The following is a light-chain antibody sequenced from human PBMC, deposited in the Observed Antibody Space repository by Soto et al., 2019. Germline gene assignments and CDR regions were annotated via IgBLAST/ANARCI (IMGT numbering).Light chain of an antibody. CDR2: DAS. V-gene: IGKV3D-20*01. Sequence: EIVLTQSPATLSLSPGERATLSCGASQSVSSSDLAWYQQKPGLAPRLLIYDASSRATGIPDRFSGSGSGTDFTLTISRLEPEDFAVYYCQQYGSSLSLTFGQGTRLEIK. CDR1: QSVSSSD. J-gene: IGKJ5*01. CDR3: QQYGSSLSLT.